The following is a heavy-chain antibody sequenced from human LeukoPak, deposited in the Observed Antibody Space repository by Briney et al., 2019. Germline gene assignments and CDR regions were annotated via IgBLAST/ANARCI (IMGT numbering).Heavy chain of an antibody. Sequence: GSLRLSCAASGFTVSSNYMSWVRQAPGKGLEWIGYIYYSGSTNYNPSLKSRVTISVDTSKNQFSLKLSSVTAADTAVYYCARSTAGYGENTHPFDYWGQGTLVTVSS. CDR1: GFTVSSNY. J-gene: IGHJ4*02. CDR3: ARSTAGYGENTHPFDY. CDR2: IYYSGST. D-gene: IGHD4-17*01. V-gene: IGHV4-59*02.